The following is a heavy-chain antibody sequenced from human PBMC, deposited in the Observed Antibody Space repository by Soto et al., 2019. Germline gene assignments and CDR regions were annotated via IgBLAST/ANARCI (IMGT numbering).Heavy chain of an antibody. V-gene: IGHV1-8*01. J-gene: IGHJ4*02. CDR2: MNPNSGRT. Sequence: QVQLVQSGAEVKTPGASVKVSCKASGYTFTDYDINWVRQAPGQGLEWVGRMNPNSGRTDYAQKFQARVTMTRDTSIRPAYLELRSLGYEDTAVFYCSTWGRNGWYTGFFWGQGTLVTVAS. CDR3: STWGRNGWYTGFF. CDR1: GYTFTDYD. D-gene: IGHD6-19*01.